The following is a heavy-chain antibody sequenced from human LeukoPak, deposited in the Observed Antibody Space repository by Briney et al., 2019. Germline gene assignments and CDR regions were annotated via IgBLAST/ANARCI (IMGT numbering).Heavy chain of an antibody. CDR2: INHSGST. CDR3: ARLTAANYYYYGMDV. Sequence: SETLSLTCAVYGGSFSGYYWSWIRQPPGKGLEWSGEINHSGSTNYNPSLKSRVTISVDTSKNQFSLKLSSVTAADTAVYYCARLTAANYYYYGMDVWGQGTTVTVSS. D-gene: IGHD3-9*01. V-gene: IGHV4-34*01. CDR1: GGSFSGYY. J-gene: IGHJ6*02.